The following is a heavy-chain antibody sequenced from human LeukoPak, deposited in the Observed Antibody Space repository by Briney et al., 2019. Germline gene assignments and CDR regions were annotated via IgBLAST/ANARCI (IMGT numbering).Heavy chain of an antibody. D-gene: IGHD6-19*01. Sequence: PSETLSLTCTVSGGSMSSCYWNWIRQPPGKGLEWIGHIHYNGNTNYNPSLKSGVTISVDTSKNQFSLKLSSVTAADTAVYYCARGYSSGGYRGWFDPWGQGTLVIVSS. CDR2: IHYNGNT. J-gene: IGHJ5*02. CDR1: GGSMSSCY. CDR3: ARGYSSGGYRGWFDP. V-gene: IGHV4-59*01.